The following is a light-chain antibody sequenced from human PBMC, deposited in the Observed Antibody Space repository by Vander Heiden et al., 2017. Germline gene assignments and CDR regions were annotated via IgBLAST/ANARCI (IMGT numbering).Light chain of an antibody. CDR2: GDN. J-gene: IGLJ3*02. Sequence: NFMLTQPHSVSESPGKTVTISCTRSSGSIASTYVQWYQQRPGSSPTIVIYGDNQRPSGVPDRCSGSIDSSSNSASLTIAELKTDDEYYYDCQSYDSNNWVFGGGTKLTVL. CDR1: SGSIASTY. V-gene: IGLV6-57*01. CDR3: QSYDSNNWV.